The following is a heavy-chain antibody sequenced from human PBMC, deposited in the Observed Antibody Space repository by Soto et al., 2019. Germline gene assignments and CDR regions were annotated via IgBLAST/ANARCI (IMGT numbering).Heavy chain of an antibody. D-gene: IGHD3-16*01. V-gene: IGHV3-23*01. J-gene: IGHJ4*02. Sequence: DVQLLESGGDLVQPGGSLRLSYAGSGFTFKTYAMTWVRQAPGKGLEWVSTISDNGDDKYYADSVKGRFTISRDNSNNMVYVQMSNLRAEDSAIYYCTKLSADTSYRQIDSWGQGTLVTVSS. CDR3: TKLSADTSYRQIDS. CDR2: ISDNGDDK. CDR1: GFTFKTYA.